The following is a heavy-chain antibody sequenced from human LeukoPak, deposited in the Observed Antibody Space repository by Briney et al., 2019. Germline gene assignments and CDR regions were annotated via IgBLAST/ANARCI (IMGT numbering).Heavy chain of an antibody. D-gene: IGHD6-19*01. CDR1: GFTFSSYS. J-gene: IGHJ6*02. Sequence: GGSLRLSCAASGFTFSSYSMNWVRQAPGKGLEWVSYISSSSSTIYYADSVKGRFTISRDNAKNSLYLQMNSLRAEDTAVYYCARGPGIAVAQQGVVYYYYGMDVWGQGTLVTVSS. V-gene: IGHV3-48*01. CDR3: ARGPGIAVAQQGVVYYYYGMDV. CDR2: ISSSSSTI.